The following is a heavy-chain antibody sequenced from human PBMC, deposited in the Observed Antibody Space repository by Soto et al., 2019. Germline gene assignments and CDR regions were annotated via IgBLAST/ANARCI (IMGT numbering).Heavy chain of an antibody. J-gene: IGHJ4*02. CDR3: AKAIVAASGYYFDH. CDR2: ISGGSSYT. V-gene: IGHV3-11*06. D-gene: IGHD2-21*01. Sequence: QVQLVESGGGLVKPGGSLRLACAASGFSFGDSYMSWVRQAPWKGLEWLSYISGGSSYTNYADSVKGRFTISRDNAKRSLYLEMNSLRADDTAVYYCAKAIVAASGYYFDHWGQGNLVTVSS. CDR1: GFSFGDSY.